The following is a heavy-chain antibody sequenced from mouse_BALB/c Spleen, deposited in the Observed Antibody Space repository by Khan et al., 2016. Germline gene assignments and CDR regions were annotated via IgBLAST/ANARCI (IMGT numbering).Heavy chain of an antibody. V-gene: IGHV2-9*02. J-gene: IGHJ3*01. D-gene: IGHD3-2*02. Sequence: QVQLKESGPGLVAPSQSLSITCTVSGFSLTNSGVHWVRQPPRKGLDWLGVIWAGGSTDSNSALMSRLSIARDTTQNQVFLKMNSLQTNGTAMYYWGRDYQDFDAWFASWGQGTLVTVSA. CDR3: GRDYQDFDAWFAS. CDR1: GFSLTNSG. CDR2: IWAGGST.